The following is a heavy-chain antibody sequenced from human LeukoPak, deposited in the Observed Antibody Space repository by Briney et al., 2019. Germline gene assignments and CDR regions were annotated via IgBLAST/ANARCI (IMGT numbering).Heavy chain of an antibody. D-gene: IGHD3-16*02. CDR3: AKDLLDFTFGGVIGH. Sequence: GGSLRLSCAASGFTFSSYGMHWVRQAPGKGLEWVAVISYDGSNKYYADSVKGRFTISRDNSKNTLYLQMNSLRAEDTAVYYCAKDLLDFTFGGVIGHWGQGTLVTVSS. CDR2: ISYDGSNK. V-gene: IGHV3-30*18. CDR1: GFTFSSYG. J-gene: IGHJ4*02.